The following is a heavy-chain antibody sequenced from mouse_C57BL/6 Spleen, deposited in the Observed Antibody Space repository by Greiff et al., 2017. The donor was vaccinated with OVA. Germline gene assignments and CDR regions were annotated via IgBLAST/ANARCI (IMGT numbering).Heavy chain of an antibody. CDR2: ISSGGSYT. J-gene: IGHJ1*03. Sequence: EVQGVESGGDLVKPGGSLKLSCAASGFTFSSYGMSWVRQTPDKRLEWVATISSGGSYTYYPDSVKGRFTISRDNAKNTLYLQMSSLKSEDTAMYYCARESNYWYFDVWGTGTTVTVSS. CDR3: ARESNYWYFDV. V-gene: IGHV5-6*01. D-gene: IGHD2-5*01. CDR1: GFTFSSYG.